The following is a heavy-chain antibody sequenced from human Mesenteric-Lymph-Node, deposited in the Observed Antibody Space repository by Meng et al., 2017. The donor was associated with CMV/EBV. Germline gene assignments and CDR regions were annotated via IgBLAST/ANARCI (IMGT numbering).Heavy chain of an antibody. V-gene: IGHV4-39*07. D-gene: IGHD2-2*02. Sequence: SETLSLTCTVSGGSISSSSYYWDWIRQPPGKGLEWIGSIYYSGSTYYNPSLKSRVTISVDTSKNQFSLQLSSVTAADTAVYYCARERGARCSSTSCYRGRGWFDPWGQGTLVTVSS. J-gene: IGHJ5*02. CDR2: IYYSGST. CDR3: ARERGARCSSTSCYRGRGWFDP. CDR1: GGSISSSSYY.